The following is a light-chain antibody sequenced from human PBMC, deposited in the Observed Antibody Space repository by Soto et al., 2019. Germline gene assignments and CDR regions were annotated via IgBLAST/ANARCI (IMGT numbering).Light chain of an antibody. Sequence: DIQMTQSPSTLSASVGYRVTITCRASQDINRWLAWYQQKPGKAPKILIYNADTLESGVPSRFSGSGYGTEFILTISSLQPDDFATYYCQQFSLYWAFGQGTKVDIK. CDR2: NAD. CDR1: QDINRW. V-gene: IGKV1-5*01. CDR3: QQFSLYWA. J-gene: IGKJ1*01.